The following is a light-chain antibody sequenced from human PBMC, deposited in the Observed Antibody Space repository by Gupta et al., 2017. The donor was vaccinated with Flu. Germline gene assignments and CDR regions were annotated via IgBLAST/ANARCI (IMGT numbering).Light chain of an antibody. J-gene: IGKJ1*01. V-gene: IGKV3-20*01. CDR3: QQYCDSPRT. Sequence: GTWEMSPGERTTRSCVSSRTVFNNYLAWYQQKPGQTPRLLIYTTSNRDTGIPDRFSGSGSGTEFTLTISRLEPEDFAVYYCQQYCDSPRTFGQGTRVELK. CDR1: RTVFNNY. CDR2: TTS.